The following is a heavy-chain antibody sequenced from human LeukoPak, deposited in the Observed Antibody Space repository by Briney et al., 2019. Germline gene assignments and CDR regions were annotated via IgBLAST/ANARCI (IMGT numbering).Heavy chain of an antibody. CDR1: GGSISSHY. V-gene: IGHV4-59*11. J-gene: IGHJ3*02. Sequence: PSETLSLTCTVSGGSISSHYWSWLRQSPERGLEWIGFIYYTGTTRYNPSLRGRVTMSVDSSRNHFSLKLISMTAADTALYYCARLLNNDNAGDADTFDMWGQGTMATVSS. CDR3: ARLLNNDNAGDADTFDM. D-gene: IGHD2-21*02. CDR2: IYYTGTT.